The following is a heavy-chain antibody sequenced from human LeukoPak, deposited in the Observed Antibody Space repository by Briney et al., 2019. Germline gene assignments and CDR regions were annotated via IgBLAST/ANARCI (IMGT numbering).Heavy chain of an antibody. CDR2: IKQDGSEK. Sequence: GGSLRLSCAASGFTFSSYWMSWVRQAPGKGLEWVANIKQDGSEKYYVDSVKGRFTISRDNAKNSLYLQMSSLRAEYTAVYYCASWATYYYDSSGYLRYWGQGTLVTVSS. V-gene: IGHV3-7*01. CDR1: GFTFSSYW. D-gene: IGHD3-22*01. J-gene: IGHJ4*02. CDR3: ASWATYYYDSSGYLRY.